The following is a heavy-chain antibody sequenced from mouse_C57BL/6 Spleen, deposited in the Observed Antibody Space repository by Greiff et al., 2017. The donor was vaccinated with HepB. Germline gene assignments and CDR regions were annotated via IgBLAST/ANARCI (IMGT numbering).Heavy chain of an antibody. D-gene: IGHD4-1*01. J-gene: IGHJ3*01. CDR2: INSDGGST. V-gene: IGHV5-2*01. CDR1: EYEFPSHD. Sequence: DVKLVESGGGLVQPGESLKLSCESNEYEFPSHDMSWVRKTPEKRLELVAAINSDGGSTYYPDTMERRFIISRDNTKKTLYLQMSSLRSEDTALYYCARQGVLTGTFAYWGQGTLVTVSA. CDR3: ARQGVLTGTFAY.